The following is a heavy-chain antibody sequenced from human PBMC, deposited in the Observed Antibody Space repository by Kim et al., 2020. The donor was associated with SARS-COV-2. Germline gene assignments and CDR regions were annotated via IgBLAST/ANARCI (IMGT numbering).Heavy chain of an antibody. Sequence: KCQGRVTITADESTSTAYMELSSLRAEDTAVYYCATCSGGSCYPVGWFDPWGQGTLVTVSS. D-gene: IGHD2-15*01. J-gene: IGHJ5*02. CDR3: ATCSGGSCYPVGWFDP. V-gene: IGHV1-69*01.